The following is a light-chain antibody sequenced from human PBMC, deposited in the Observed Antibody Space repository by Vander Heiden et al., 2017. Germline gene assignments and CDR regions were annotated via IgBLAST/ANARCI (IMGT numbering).Light chain of an antibody. Sequence: QSVLTQAPSVSGTSGQRVTISCSGSSANIGSNFVSWYQQLPRTAPKLLIYRGNQRPSGVPDRFSGSKSGTSASLVISGLRSEDEADYYCSTWDDSLSGQVFGGGTKVTVL. V-gene: IGLV1-47*01. J-gene: IGLJ3*02. CDR2: RGN. CDR1: SANIGSNF. CDR3: STWDDSLSGQV.